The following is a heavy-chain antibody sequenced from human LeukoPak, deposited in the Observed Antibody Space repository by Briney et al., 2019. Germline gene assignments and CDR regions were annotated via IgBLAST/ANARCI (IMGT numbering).Heavy chain of an antibody. J-gene: IGHJ5*02. CDR1: GGSITGYY. Sequence: SETLSLTCTVSGGSITGYYWSWIRQPPGKGLEWIGYIYYSGSTNYNPSLKSRVTISVDTSKNQFSLKLSSVTAADTAVYYCARSSGNGDFWSGYYPNWFDPWGQGTLVTVSS. CDR2: IYYSGST. D-gene: IGHD3-3*01. V-gene: IGHV4-59*01. CDR3: ARSSGNGDFWSGYYPNWFDP.